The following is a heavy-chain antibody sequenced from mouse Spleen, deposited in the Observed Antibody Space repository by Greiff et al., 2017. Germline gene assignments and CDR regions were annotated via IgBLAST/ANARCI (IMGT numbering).Heavy chain of an antibody. Sequence: EVQLQQSGPELVKPGASVKISCKASGYTLPDYYMNWVKQSHGKSLEWIGDINPNNGGTSYNQKLKGKATLTVDKSSSTAYMALRSLTSEDSAVYYCARLTGTSDYFDYWGQGTTLTVSS. CDR1: GYTLPDYY. CDR2: INPNNGGT. J-gene: IGHJ2*01. D-gene: IGHD4-1*01. CDR3: ARLTGTSDYFDY. V-gene: IGHV1-26*01.